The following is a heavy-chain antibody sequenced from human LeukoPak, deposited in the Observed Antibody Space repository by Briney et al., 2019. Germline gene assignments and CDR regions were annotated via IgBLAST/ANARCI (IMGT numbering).Heavy chain of an antibody. D-gene: IGHD3-10*01. J-gene: IGHJ4*02. Sequence: SETLSLTCTVSGGSISSSSYYWGWIRQPPGKGLEWIGSIYYSGSTYYNPSLKSRVTISVDTSKNQFSLKLSSVTAADTAVYYCARYRHYGSGLSALDYWGQGTLVTVSS. V-gene: IGHV4-39*07. CDR2: IYYSGST. CDR1: GGSISSSSYY. CDR3: ARYRHYGSGLSALDY.